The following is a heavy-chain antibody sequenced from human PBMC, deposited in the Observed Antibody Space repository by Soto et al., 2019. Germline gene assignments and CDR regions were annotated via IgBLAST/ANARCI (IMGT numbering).Heavy chain of an antibody. CDR2: ISSSSSTI. Sequence: GGSLRLSCAASGFTFSNYWMSWVRQAPGKGLEWVSYISSSSSTIYYADSVKGRFTISRDNAKNSLYLQMNSLRAEDTAVYYCSRDATSDSGLIVYAMNDAFEIWGKGTMVTVSS. CDR3: SRDATSDSGLIVYAMNDAFEI. J-gene: IGHJ3*02. V-gene: IGHV3-48*01. CDR1: GFTFSNYW. D-gene: IGHD2-8*01.